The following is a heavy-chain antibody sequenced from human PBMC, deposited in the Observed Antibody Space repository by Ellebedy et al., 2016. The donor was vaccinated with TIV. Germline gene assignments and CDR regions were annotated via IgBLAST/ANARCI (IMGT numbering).Heavy chain of an antibody. CDR1: GFTFSSYG. CDR3: ARDTQIRQLGGAFDY. CDR2: IWYDGSNK. D-gene: IGHD6-6*01. Sequence: PGGSLRLSCAASGFTFSSYGMHWVRQAPGKGLEWVAVIWYDGSNKYYADSVKGRFTISRDNSKNTLYLQMNSLRAEDTAVYYCARDTQIRQLGGAFDYWGQGTLVTVSS. J-gene: IGHJ4*02. V-gene: IGHV3-33*01.